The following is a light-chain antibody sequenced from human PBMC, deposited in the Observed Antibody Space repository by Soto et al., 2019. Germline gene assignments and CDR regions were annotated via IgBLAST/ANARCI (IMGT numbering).Light chain of an antibody. V-gene: IGKV3-11*01. J-gene: IGKJ4*01. CDR1: QSISNF. CDR3: HQRSNWPPFT. CDR2: DAS. Sequence: EIVLTQSPATLSLYTGERANLSCRASQSISNFLSWYQQKPGQAPSLLIYDASKRATDIPDRFIGSGSGTDFTLTISSLEPEDFAVYYCHQRSNWPPFTFGGGTKVDIK.